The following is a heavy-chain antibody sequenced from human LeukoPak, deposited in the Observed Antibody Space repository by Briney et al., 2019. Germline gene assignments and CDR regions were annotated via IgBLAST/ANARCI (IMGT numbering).Heavy chain of an antibody. CDR3: AKVLSLRDFDWVLYNDY. Sequence: ASVKVSCKASGYTFTGYYMHWVRQAPGQGLEWMGWINPNSGGTNYAQKFQGRVTMTRDTSISTAYMELSRLRSDDTAVYYCAKVLSLRDFDWVLYNDYWGQGTLVTVSS. J-gene: IGHJ4*02. CDR1: GYTFTGYY. D-gene: IGHD3-9*01. CDR2: INPNSGGT. V-gene: IGHV1-2*02.